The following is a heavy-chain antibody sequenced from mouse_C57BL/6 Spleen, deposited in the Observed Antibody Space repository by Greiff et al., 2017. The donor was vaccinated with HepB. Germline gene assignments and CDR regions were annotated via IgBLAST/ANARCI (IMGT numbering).Heavy chain of an antibody. V-gene: IGHV1-64*01. CDR3: AQEGTVVAPDY. Sequence: QVQLQQPGAELVKPGASVKLSCKASGYTFTSYWMHWVKQRPGQGLEWIGMIHPNSGSTNYNEKFKSKATLTVDKSSSTAYMQLSSLTSEDSAVYYCAQEGTVVAPDYWGQGTTLTVSS. D-gene: IGHD1-1*01. J-gene: IGHJ2*01. CDR2: IHPNSGST. CDR1: GYTFTSYW.